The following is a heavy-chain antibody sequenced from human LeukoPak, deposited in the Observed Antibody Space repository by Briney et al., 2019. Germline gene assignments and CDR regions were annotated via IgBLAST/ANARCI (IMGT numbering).Heavy chain of an antibody. CDR1: GGSFSGYY. J-gene: IGHJ4*02. CDR3: ARGGRYQLLYIADY. Sequence: PSETLSLTCAVCGGSFSGYYWSWIRQPPGKGLQWIGEINHSGSTNYNPSLKSRVTISVDTSKNQFSLKLSSVTAADTAVYYCARGGRYQLLYIADYWGQGTLVTVSS. CDR2: INHSGST. D-gene: IGHD2-2*02. V-gene: IGHV4-34*01.